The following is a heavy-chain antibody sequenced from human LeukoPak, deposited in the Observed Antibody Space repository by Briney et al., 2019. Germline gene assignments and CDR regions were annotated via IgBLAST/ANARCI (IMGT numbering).Heavy chain of an antibody. D-gene: IGHD6-19*01. CDR3: ASRSSGWPPSAEYFQH. V-gene: IGHV4-39*01. Sequence: PSETQSLTCAVYGGSFSGYYWGWIRQPPGKGLEWIGSIYYSGSTYYNPSLKSRVTISVDTSKNQFSLKLSSVTAADTAVYYCASRSSGWPPSAEYFQHWGQGTLVTVSS. J-gene: IGHJ1*01. CDR2: IYYSGST. CDR1: GGSFSGYY.